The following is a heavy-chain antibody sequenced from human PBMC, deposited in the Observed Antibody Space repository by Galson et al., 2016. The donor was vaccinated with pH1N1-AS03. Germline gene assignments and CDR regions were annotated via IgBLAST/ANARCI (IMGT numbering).Heavy chain of an antibody. J-gene: IGHJ5*02. CDR3: AKEGLEIPLGWFDP. V-gene: IGHV1-69*13. CDR1: GGTFSSFA. Sequence: SVKVSCKASGGTFSSFAISWVRQAPGQGLEWMGRIIPIFGSPQYNEKFQDRVTITADEPTNTVFMELSSLTSDDTAFYYCAKEGLEIPLGWFDPWGQGTLVTVSS. CDR2: IIPIFGSP. D-gene: IGHD2-2*02.